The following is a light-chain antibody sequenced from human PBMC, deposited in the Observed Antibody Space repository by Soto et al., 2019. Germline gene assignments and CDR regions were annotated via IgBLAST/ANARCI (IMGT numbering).Light chain of an antibody. J-gene: IGLJ2*01. V-gene: IGLV6-57*04. CDR2: EDN. Sequence: NFMLTQPHSVSESPGKKVTISCTRSRGSIASNYVQWYQQRPGSAPTTVIYEDNQQPSGVPDRFPGSTDGSSNSASLTISGLQTEDEADYYCQSYDSSAVVFGGGTKLTVL. CDR3: QSYDSSAVV. CDR1: RGSIASNY.